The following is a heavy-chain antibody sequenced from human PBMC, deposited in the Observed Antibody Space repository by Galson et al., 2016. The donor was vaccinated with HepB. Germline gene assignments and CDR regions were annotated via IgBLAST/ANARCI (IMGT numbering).Heavy chain of an antibody. D-gene: IGHD2-15*01. V-gene: IGHV3-7*01. CDR3: ARDSGFCRTIYCRGDAYDL. J-gene: IGHJ3*01. Sequence: SLRLSCAASGFTISPYWMSWVRQTPGKGLEWVAIIKHDGGEEYYVDSVKGRFTISRDNAKNSLYLEMNSLRAEDSSLYFCARDSGFCRTIYCRGDAYDLWGQGTMVTVSS. CDR1: GFTISPYW. CDR2: IKHDGGEE.